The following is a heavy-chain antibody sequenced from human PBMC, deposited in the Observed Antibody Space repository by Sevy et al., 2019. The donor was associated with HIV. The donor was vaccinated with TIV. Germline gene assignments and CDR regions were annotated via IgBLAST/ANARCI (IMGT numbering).Heavy chain of an antibody. CDR1: GFTFSSYA. Sequence: GGSLRLSCAASGFTFSSYAMHWVRQAPGKGLEWVAVISNDGSNKYYADSVKGRFTISRDNSKNTLYLQMNSLRAEDTAVYYCAREASPYCSGGSCYFGYWGQGTLVTVSS. J-gene: IGHJ4*02. V-gene: IGHV3-30-3*01. CDR3: AREASPYCSGGSCYFGY. CDR2: ISNDGSNK. D-gene: IGHD2-15*01.